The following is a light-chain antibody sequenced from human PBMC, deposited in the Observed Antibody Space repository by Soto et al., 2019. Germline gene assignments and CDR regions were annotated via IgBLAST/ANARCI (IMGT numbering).Light chain of an antibody. J-gene: IGKJ1*01. CDR2: GAS. Sequence: EVVVTQSPATLSVSPGERATLSCRASQSVSSNLAWYQQKPGQAPRLLIYGASTRATGIPARFSGSVSGTEFTLTISSLQSEDFAVYYCQQYNIWPRAFGQGTTVDIK. V-gene: IGKV3-15*01. CDR1: QSVSSN. CDR3: QQYNIWPRA.